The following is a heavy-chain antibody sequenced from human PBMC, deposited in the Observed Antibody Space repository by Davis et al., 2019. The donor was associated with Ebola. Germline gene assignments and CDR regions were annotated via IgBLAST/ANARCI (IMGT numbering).Heavy chain of an antibody. CDR3: ARALGYCTNGVCYTAGWFDP. D-gene: IGHD2-8*01. Sequence: MPSETLSLTCTVSGGSIISSSSYWGWIRQPPRKGLEWIGSIYYSGITYYNPSLKSRVTISVDTSKNQFSLKLSSVTAADTAVYYCARALGYCTNGVCYTAGWFDPWGQGTLVTVSS. V-gene: IGHV4-39*07. J-gene: IGHJ5*02. CDR2: IYYSGIT. CDR1: GGSIISSSSY.